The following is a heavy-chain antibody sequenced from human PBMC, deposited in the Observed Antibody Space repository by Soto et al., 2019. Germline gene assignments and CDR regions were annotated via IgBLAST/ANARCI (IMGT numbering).Heavy chain of an antibody. J-gene: IGHJ4*02. Sequence: ETLSLTCTVSGGSINTYYWSWIRQPPGKGLEWIGFIYYSGNTYYNPSLKSRVAISVDTSKNQFSLKLSSVIAADTAVYYCARRMRGASGNFDYWGQGALVTVS. CDR1: GGSINTYY. CDR2: IYYSGNT. CDR3: ARRMRGASGNFDY. V-gene: IGHV4-59*01. D-gene: IGHD6-13*01.